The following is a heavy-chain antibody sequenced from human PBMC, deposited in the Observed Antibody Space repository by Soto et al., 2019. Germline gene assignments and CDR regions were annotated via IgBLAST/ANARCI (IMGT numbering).Heavy chain of an antibody. V-gene: IGHV3-21*01. D-gene: IGHD6-13*01. Sequence: PGGSLRLSCAASGFIFSSHTMNWVRQVPGKGLEWVSSISASSTYIYYADSLKGRFTISRDNAKNSLYLQMNSLRAEDTAVYYCATDGAAGSVMEVWGPGTTVTVSS. CDR3: ATDGAAGSVMEV. J-gene: IGHJ6*02. CDR1: GFIFSSHT. CDR2: ISASSTYI.